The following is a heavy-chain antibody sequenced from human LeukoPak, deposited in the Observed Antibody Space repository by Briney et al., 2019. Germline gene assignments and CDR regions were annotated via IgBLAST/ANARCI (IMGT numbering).Heavy chain of an antibody. CDR2: IYYSVST. CDR3: ARVKECSTTSCYGPHFDY. D-gene: IGHD2-2*01. V-gene: IGHV4-31*03. J-gene: IGHJ4*02. CDR1: GGSISIGGYY. Sequence: SQTLSLTCTVSGGSISIGGYYWSWVRQHPGKGLEWIGYIYYSVSTFYNPSLKSRVTISVDTSKNQFSLKLSSVTAADTAVYYCARVKECSTTSCYGPHFDYWGQGTLVTVSS.